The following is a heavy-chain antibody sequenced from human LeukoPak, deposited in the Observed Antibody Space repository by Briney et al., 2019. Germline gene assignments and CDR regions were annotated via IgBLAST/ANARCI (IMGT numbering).Heavy chain of an antibody. CDR1: GGSISSYH. CDR2: IYYSGST. J-gene: IGHJ6*03. V-gene: IGHV4-59*01. Sequence: PSETLSLTCTVSGGSISSYHWSWIRQPPGKGLEWIGYIYYSGSTNYNPSLKSRVTISVDTSKNQFSLKLSSVTAADTAVYYCARNYYYYMDVWGKGTTVTVSS. CDR3: ARNYYYYMDV.